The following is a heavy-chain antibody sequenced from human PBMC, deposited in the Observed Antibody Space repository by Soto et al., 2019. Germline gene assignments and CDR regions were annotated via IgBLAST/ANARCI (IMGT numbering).Heavy chain of an antibody. V-gene: IGHV5-51*01. CDR2: IYPGDSDT. CDR1: GYSFTNYW. Sequence: GESLKISCKGSGYSFTNYWIGWVRQMPGKGLEWMGIIYPGDSDTRYSPSFQGQVAISADKSISTAYLQWSSLKASDTAVYYCARRYCTTTNCYGGEFDYWGQGTLVTVSS. D-gene: IGHD2-2*01. CDR3: ARRYCTTTNCYGGEFDY. J-gene: IGHJ4*02.